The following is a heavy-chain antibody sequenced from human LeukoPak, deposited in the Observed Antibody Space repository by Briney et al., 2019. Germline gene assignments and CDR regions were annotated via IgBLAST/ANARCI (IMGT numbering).Heavy chain of an antibody. CDR3: ARARGLGVITPYNDY. CDR2: IHYSGNS. J-gene: IGHJ4*02. Sequence: PSETLSLTCTVSGGSISGYHWSWIRQSPGKGLEWIAYIHYSGNSGYNPSLKSRVTMSVDTPKNQFSLKVTSVTAADTAVYYCARARGLGVITPYNDYWGQGTLVTVSS. D-gene: IGHD3-16*02. CDR1: GGSISGYH. V-gene: IGHV4-59*08.